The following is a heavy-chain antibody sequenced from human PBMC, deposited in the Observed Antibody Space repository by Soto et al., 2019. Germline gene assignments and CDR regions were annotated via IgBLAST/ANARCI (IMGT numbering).Heavy chain of an antibody. V-gene: IGHV1-18*04. CDR3: ARDALGGPLLATIHFDQ. J-gene: IGHJ4*02. CDR2: NNVYNGET. CDR1: GYTFTSHG. D-gene: IGHD5-12*01. Sequence: QVQLVQSGAEVKKPGASMKVSCKASGYTFTSHGISWVRKAPGQELEWMGWNNVYNGETNYARTLQGRVSMTADSSTNTAYLELRSLSSNDTAVYYGARDALGGPLLATIHFDQWGQGTLV.